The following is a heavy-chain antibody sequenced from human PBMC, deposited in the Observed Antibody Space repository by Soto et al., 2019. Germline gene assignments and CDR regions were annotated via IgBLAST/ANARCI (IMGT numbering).Heavy chain of an antibody. CDR2: MTGRGDDI. Sequence: GGSLRLSCAASGFSISTYAMMWFRQAPGKGQEWVAGMTGRGDDIRYADPVKGRFTISKDNSKNTLYLQMDSLRADDTAIYYCAKDAVDNDGLWLVGNWGKGTLVTVPS. D-gene: IGHD2-21*01. V-gene: IGHV3-23*01. CDR3: AKDAVDNDGLWLVGN. CDR1: GFSISTYA. J-gene: IGHJ4*02.